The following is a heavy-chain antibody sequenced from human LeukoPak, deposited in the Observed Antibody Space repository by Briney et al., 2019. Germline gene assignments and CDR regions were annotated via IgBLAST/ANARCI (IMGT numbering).Heavy chain of an antibody. J-gene: IGHJ4*02. CDR3: ARLFHPSFSGNYPFDY. D-gene: IGHD1-26*01. V-gene: IGHV4-59*11. CDR1: GAAMTSHH. CDR2: IYHRGNT. Sequence: PSETLSLTCIVSGAAMTSHHWNWIRQTPGKRLEWIGYIYHRGNTNFITSYSSSLRSRVSMSVDMSKNQFSLNLNSVTAADTAVYYCARLFHPSFSGNYPFDYWGQGTLVTVSS.